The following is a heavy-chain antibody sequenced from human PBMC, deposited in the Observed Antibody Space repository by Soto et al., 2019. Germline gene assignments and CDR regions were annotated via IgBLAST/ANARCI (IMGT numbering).Heavy chain of an antibody. CDR2: MNPDSGNT. Sequence: QVQLVQSGAEVKKPGASVKVSCKASGYTFTNHDINWVRQATGQGLGGMGWMNPDSGNTGYAQKFQGGVAMTSNTSISTAYMELSSLRSEDTAVYYCAREGVLYSANTWSYYAMDVWGLGTTVTVSS. V-gene: IGHV1-8*01. D-gene: IGHD4-4*01. CDR3: AREGVLYSANTWSYYAMDV. J-gene: IGHJ6*02. CDR1: GYTFTNHD.